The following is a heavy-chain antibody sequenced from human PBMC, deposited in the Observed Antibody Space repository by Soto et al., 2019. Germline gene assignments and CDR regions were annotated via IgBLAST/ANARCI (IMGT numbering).Heavy chain of an antibody. CDR1: GGSISSGGYY. CDR3: ARDRRQRNWFDP. J-gene: IGHJ5*02. CDR2: IYYSGST. Sequence: TLSLTCTVSGGSISSGGYYWSWIRQHPGKGLEWIGYIYYSGSTYYNPSLKSRVTISVGTSKNQFSLKLSSVTAADTAVYYCARDRRQRNWFDPCGQGTLVTVSS. V-gene: IGHV4-31*03. D-gene: IGHD6-6*01.